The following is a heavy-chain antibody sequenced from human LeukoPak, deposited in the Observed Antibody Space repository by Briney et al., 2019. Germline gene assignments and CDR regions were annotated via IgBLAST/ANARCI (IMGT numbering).Heavy chain of an antibody. CDR3: VTDPGYCSSTSCYPYGMDV. CDR1: GYTLTELS. J-gene: IGHJ6*04. V-gene: IGHV1-24*01. Sequence: GASVKVSCKVSGYTLTELSMHWVRQAPGKGLEWMGGFDPEDGETIYAQKFQGRVTMTEDTSTDTAYMELSSLRSEDTAVYYCVTDPGYCSSTSCYPYGMDVWGKGTTVTVSS. CDR2: FDPEDGET. D-gene: IGHD2-2*03.